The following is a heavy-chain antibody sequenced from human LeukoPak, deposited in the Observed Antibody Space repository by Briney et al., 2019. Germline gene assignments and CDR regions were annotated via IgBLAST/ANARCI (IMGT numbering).Heavy chain of an antibody. V-gene: IGHV3-74*01. CDR1: GFAFSNYW. CDR3: LAGYYYYFMDV. CDR2: INTHGSST. J-gene: IGHJ6*03. Sequence: PGGPLRLYCAASGFAFSNYWLHWVRQAPGKGLEWVARINTHGSSTNYADSVKGRFTISRDNAKNTLYLQMTSLSAEDTAVYYALAGYYYYFMDVGGKGSTVTVSS. D-gene: IGHD3-16*01.